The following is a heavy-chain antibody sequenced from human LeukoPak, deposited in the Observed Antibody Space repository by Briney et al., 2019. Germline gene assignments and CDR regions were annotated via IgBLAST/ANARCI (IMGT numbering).Heavy chain of an antibody. D-gene: IGHD5-18*01. Sequence: SETLSLTCTVSGASISSGGDYWSWIRQHPGKGLEWIGYIYYSGSTYYNPSLKSRVTISEDTSKNQFSLKLSSVIAADTAVYYCASRIGYSYGIDYWGQGTLVTVSS. CDR2: IYYSGST. CDR1: GASISSGGDY. CDR3: ASRIGYSYGIDY. V-gene: IGHV4-31*03. J-gene: IGHJ4*02.